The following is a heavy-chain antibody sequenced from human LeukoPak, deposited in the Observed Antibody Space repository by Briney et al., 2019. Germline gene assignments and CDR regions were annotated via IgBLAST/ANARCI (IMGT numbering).Heavy chain of an antibody. D-gene: IGHD2-15*01. CDR1: GGSISSGGYY. CDR2: IYYSGST. V-gene: IGHV4-31*03. Sequence: PSETLSLTCTVSGGSISSGGYYWSWIRQHPGKGLEWIGYIYYSGSTYYNPSLKSRVTISVDTSKNQFSLKLSSVTAADTAVYYCAREEELLPHAFDIWGQGTMVTVSS. CDR3: AREEELLPHAFDI. J-gene: IGHJ3*02.